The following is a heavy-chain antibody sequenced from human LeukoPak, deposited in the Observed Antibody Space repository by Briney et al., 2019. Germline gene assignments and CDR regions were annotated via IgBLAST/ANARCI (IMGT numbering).Heavy chain of an antibody. CDR1: GFTFDDYA. Sequence: GGSLRLSCAASGFTFDDYAMHWVRQAPGKGLEWVSLISWDGGSTYYADSVKGRFTISRGNSKNTLYLQMNSLRAEDTAVYYCAKDSRRITIFGVVTDNWFDPWGQGTLVTVSS. CDR2: ISWDGGST. V-gene: IGHV3-43D*03. D-gene: IGHD3-3*01. J-gene: IGHJ5*02. CDR3: AKDSRRITIFGVVTDNWFDP.